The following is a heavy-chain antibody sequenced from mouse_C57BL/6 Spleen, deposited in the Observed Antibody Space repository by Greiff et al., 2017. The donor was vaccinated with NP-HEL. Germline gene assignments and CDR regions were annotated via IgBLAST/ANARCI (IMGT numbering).Heavy chain of an antibody. J-gene: IGHJ4*01. Sequence: VHLVESGPGLVQPSQSLSITCTVSGFSLTSYGVHWVRQSPGKGLEWLGVIWSGGSTDYNAAFISRLSISKDNSKSQVFFKMNSLQADDTAIYYCARVYYGYDFDYAMDYWGQGTSVTVSS. CDR1: GFSLTSYG. D-gene: IGHD2-2*01. V-gene: IGHV2-2*01. CDR3: ARVYYGYDFDYAMDY. CDR2: IWSGGST.